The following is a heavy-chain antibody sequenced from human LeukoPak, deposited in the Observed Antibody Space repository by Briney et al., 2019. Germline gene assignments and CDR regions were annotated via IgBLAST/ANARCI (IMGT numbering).Heavy chain of an antibody. CDR3: ARGGGATRIDY. D-gene: IGHD5-12*01. J-gene: IGHJ4*02. CDR1: GDSIRSGTYY. CDR2: IYTSGST. Sequence: SETLSLTCSVSGDSIRSGTYYWSWIRQPAGKGLEWIGCIYTSGSTSYNPSLKSRVTISVDTSKNQFFLKLTSVTAADTAVYYCARGGGATRIDYWGQGTLVTVSS. V-gene: IGHV4-61*02.